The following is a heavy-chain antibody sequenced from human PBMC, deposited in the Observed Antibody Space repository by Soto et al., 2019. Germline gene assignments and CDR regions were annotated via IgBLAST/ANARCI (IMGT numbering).Heavy chain of an antibody. D-gene: IGHD3-10*01. CDR1: GGSISSSSYY. V-gene: IGHV4-39*01. Sequence: SETLSLTRTVSGGSISSSSYYWGWIRQPPGKGLEWIGSIYYSGSTYYNPSLKSRVTISVDTSKNQFSLKLSSVTAADTAVYYCARKRARIVRRVELDYLGQGPLVTVSS. CDR2: IYYSGST. J-gene: IGHJ4*02. CDR3: ARKRARIVRRVELDY.